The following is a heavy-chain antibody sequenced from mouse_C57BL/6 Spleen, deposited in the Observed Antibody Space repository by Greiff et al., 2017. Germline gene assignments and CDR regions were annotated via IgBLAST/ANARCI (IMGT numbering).Heavy chain of an antibody. V-gene: IGHV1-15*01. J-gene: IGHJ2*01. CDR2: IDPVTGGT. CDR1: GYTFTDSE. CDR3: TREGAYDYDESLDY. Sequence: QVQLQQSGVELVRPGASVTLSCKASGYTFTDSEMHWVKQTPVHGLEWIGAIDPVTGGTAYNQKFKGKAILTADKSSSTAYMELRSLTSEDSAVYYGTREGAYDYDESLDYWGQGTTLTVSS. D-gene: IGHD2-4*01.